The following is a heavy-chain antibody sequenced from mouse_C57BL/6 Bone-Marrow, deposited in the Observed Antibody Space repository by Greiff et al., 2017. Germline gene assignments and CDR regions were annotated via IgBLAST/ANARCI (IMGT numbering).Heavy chain of an antibody. Sequence: VQLQQSGPGLVKPSQSLSLTCSVTGYSITSGYYWNWIRQFPGNKLEWMGYISYDGSNNYNPSLKNRISITRDTSKNQFFLKLNSVTTEDTATYYCARYSNYYVMDYWGQGTSVTVSS. V-gene: IGHV3-6*01. CDR2: ISYDGSN. D-gene: IGHD2-5*01. CDR3: ARYSNYYVMDY. J-gene: IGHJ4*01. CDR1: GYSITSGYY.